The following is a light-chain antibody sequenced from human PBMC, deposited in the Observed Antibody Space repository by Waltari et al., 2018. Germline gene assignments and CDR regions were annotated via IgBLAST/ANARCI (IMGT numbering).Light chain of an antibody. J-gene: IGKJ1*01. CDR1: QSVLTW. CDR3: QQYHSFSPWT. Sequence: DMQMTQSPSTLSASVGDRVTITCRASQSVLTWLAWYQQKPGEAPKLLISKASTLESGVPSRFSGSGSGTEFTLTISSLQPDDFATYYCQQYHSFSPWTFGQGTRV. V-gene: IGKV1-5*03. CDR2: KAS.